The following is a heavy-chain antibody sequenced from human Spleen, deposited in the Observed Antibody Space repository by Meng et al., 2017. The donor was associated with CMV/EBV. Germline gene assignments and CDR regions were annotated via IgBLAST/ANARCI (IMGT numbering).Heavy chain of an antibody. J-gene: IGHJ3*02. V-gene: IGHV3-23*01. D-gene: IGHD3-3*01. CDR1: GFTFDDYA. CDR3: AKSLEYTFDI. CDR2: ISGSGGRT. Sequence: GESLKISCAASGFTFDDYAMHWVRQAPGKGLEWVSSISGSGGRTYYADSVKGRFTISRDNSKNTLYLQMNSLRVEDTAVYYCAKSLEYTFDIWGQGTMVTVSS.